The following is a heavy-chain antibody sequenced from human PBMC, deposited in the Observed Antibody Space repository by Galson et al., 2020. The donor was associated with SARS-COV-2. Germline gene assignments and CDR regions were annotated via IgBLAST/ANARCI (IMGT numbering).Heavy chain of an antibody. V-gene: IGHV2-5*02. Sequence: SGPTLVKPTQTLTLTCTFSGFSRSTSGVGVGLIRQPPEKALVWLALIYWVDDKRYSPFLKCRLTITKETSKNRVVLTMTNMDPVDTATYYCAHRSITMLRGSFDTWGQGTLVTVSS. J-gene: IGHJ5*02. CDR1: GFSRSTSGVG. CDR2: IYWVDDK. D-gene: IGHD3-10*01. CDR3: AHRSITMLRGSFDT.